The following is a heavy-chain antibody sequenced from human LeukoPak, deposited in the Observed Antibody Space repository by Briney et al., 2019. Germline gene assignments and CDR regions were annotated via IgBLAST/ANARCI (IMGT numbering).Heavy chain of an antibody. Sequence: PGGSLRLSCAASGFPFDDYAMHWVRQAPGKGLEWVSGISWNSGSIGYADSVKGRFTISRDNAKNSLYLQMNSLRAEDTALYYCAKGTMVRGVIIHREFDYWGQGTLVTVSS. D-gene: IGHD3-10*01. CDR2: ISWNSGSI. J-gene: IGHJ4*02. CDR1: GFPFDDYA. V-gene: IGHV3-9*01. CDR3: AKGTMVRGVIIHREFDY.